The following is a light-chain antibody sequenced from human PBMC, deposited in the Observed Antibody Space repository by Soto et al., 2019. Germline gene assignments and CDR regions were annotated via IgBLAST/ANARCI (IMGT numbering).Light chain of an antibody. J-gene: IGKJ3*01. V-gene: IGKV1-12*01. Sequence: DIQMTQSPSSVSASVGDRVTITCRASQGIGNWLAWYQQTPGKAPRLLIYAASSLQRGVPSRFSGSGSGTESTLTSSGLQPEDFATYYCQQANSFSKFTFGPGTKVDVK. CDR2: AAS. CDR3: QQANSFSKFT. CDR1: QGIGNW.